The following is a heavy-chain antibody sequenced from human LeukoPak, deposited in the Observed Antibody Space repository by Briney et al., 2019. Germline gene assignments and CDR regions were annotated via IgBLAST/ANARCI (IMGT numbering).Heavy chain of an antibody. J-gene: IGHJ6*03. CDR2: ISGSSTYV. CDR3: ARGEAANEFYYYYMDV. CDR1: GFAFRAYS. Sequence: KSGGSLRLSCAASGFAFRAYSMNWVRQAPGKGVEWVSSISGSSTYVFYAASVKGRFTISRDNANNSLYLEMNSLRAEDTAVYYCARGEAANEFYYYYMDVWGKGTTDTVSS. V-gene: IGHV3-21*06. D-gene: IGHD6-25*01.